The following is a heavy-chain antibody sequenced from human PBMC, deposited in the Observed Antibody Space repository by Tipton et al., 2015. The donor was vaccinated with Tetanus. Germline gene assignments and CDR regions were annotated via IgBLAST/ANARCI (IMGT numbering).Heavy chain of an antibody. D-gene: IGHD3-22*01. CDR2: ISSSGSHM. Sequence: GSLRLSCAASGFTFSGYSMNWVRQAPGKGLEWVSSISSSGSHMYYAESVRGRFSISRDNAKNSLYLQMNSLRAEDTALYHCARSRGDDSSGYYEPYYFDYWGQGTLVTVSS. CDR3: ARSRGDDSSGYYEPYYFDY. J-gene: IGHJ4*02. CDR1: GFTFSGYS. V-gene: IGHV3-21*04.